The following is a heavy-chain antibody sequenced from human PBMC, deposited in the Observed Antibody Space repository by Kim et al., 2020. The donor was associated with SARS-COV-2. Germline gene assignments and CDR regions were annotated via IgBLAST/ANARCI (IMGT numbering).Heavy chain of an antibody. J-gene: IGHJ5*02. CDR3: ARDGYGDLDNWFDP. CDR1: GYTFTSYA. D-gene: IGHD4-17*01. CDR2: INTNTGNP. Sequence: ASVKVSCKASGYTFTSYAMNWVRQAPGQGLEWMGWINTNTGNPTYAQGFTGRFVFSLDTPVSTAYLQISSLKAEDTAVYYCARDGYGDLDNWFDPWGQGTLVTVSS. V-gene: IGHV7-4-1*02.